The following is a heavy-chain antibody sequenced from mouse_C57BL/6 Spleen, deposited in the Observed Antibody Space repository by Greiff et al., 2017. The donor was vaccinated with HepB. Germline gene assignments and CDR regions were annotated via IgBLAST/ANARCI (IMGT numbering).Heavy chain of an antibody. Sequence: QVQLQQSGAELVRPGASVKLSCKASGYTFTDYYINWVKQRPGQGLEWIARIYPGSGNTNYNEKFKGKATLTAEKSSSTAYMQLSSLTSEDSAVYFCARSAGVDYAMDYWGQGTSVTVSS. CDR3: ARSAGVDYAMDY. CDR1: GYTFTDYY. J-gene: IGHJ4*01. D-gene: IGHD1-1*01. CDR2: IYPGSGNT. V-gene: IGHV1-76*01.